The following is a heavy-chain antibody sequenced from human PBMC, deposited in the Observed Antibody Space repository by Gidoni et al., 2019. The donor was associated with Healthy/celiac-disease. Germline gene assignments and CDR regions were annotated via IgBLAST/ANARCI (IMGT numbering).Heavy chain of an antibody. CDR1: FTFSDYY. V-gene: IGHV3-11*01. Sequence: FTFSDYYMSWIRQAPGKGLGWVSYISSSGSTIYYADSVKGRFTISRDNAKNSLYLQMNSLRAEDTAVYYCARDSVTQDDYWGQGTLVTVSS. D-gene: IGHD4-4*01. CDR3: ARDSVTQDDY. CDR2: ISSSGSTI. J-gene: IGHJ4*02.